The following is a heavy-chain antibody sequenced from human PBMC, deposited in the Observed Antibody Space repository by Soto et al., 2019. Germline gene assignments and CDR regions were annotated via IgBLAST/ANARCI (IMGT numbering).Heavy chain of an antibody. CDR3: ARPAVAFYYYGMDV. D-gene: IGHD6-19*01. CDR2: ISYDGSET. J-gene: IGHJ6*02. V-gene: IGHV3-30-3*01. Sequence: GPLRLSCVASVFTFSTYAMQWVRQTPGKGLDWVALISYDGSETDYADSVQGRFTISRDNSKNTLFLQMNSLRAEDTALYYCARPAVAFYYYGMDVWGQGTTVTVSS. CDR1: VFTFSTYA.